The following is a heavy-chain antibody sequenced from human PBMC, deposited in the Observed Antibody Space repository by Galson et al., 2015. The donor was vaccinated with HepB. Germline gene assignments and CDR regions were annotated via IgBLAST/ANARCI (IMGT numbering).Heavy chain of an antibody. Sequence: SLRLSCAASGFTFSSYAMHWVRQAPGKGLEYVSAISSNGGSTYYADSVKGRFTISRDNSKNTLYLQMSSLRAEDTAVYYCVKDSMVRGLRGAFDIWGQGTMVTVSS. CDR2: ISSNGGST. CDR3: VKDSMVRGLRGAFDI. V-gene: IGHV3-64D*06. CDR1: GFTFSSYA. J-gene: IGHJ3*02. D-gene: IGHD3-10*01.